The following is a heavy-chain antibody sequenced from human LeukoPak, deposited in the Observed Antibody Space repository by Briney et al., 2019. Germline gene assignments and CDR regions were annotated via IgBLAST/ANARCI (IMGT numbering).Heavy chain of an antibody. Sequence: TGGSLRLSCAASGFTFSNYWMHWVRQAPGKGLVWVSRINSDARSTSYADSVKGRFTISRDNAKNSLYLQMNSLRAEDTTLYYCAKDGIWFGELLFTDSYFDYWGQGTLVTVSS. D-gene: IGHD3-10*01. CDR2: INSDARST. J-gene: IGHJ4*02. V-gene: IGHV3-74*01. CDR3: AKDGIWFGELLFTDSYFDY. CDR1: GFTFSNYW.